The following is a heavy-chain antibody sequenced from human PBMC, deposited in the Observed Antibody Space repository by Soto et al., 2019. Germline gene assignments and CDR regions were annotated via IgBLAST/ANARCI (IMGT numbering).Heavy chain of an antibody. CDR1: GFSLTNARMG. CDR2: IFSDDEK. CDR3: ARLLILGRSDRYYFVH. Sequence: GSGPTLVNPTETLTLTCTVSGFSLTNARMGVSWIRQPPGKALEWLAHIFSDDEKSYSTSLKSRLTISKDTSKSQVVLTMTNMDPVDTATYYCARLLILGRSDRYYFVHWGQGTLVTVSS. V-gene: IGHV2-26*01. J-gene: IGHJ4*02. D-gene: IGHD3-10*01.